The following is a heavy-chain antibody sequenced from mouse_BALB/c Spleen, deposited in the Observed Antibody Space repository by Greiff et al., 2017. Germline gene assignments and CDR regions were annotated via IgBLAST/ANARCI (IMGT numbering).Heavy chain of an antibody. CDR1: GFTFSSYA. D-gene: IGHD2-1*01. J-gene: IGHJ2*01. CDR2: ISSGGST. V-gene: IGHV5-6-5*01. Sequence: EVKLVESGGGLVKPGGSLKLSCAASGFTFSSYAMSWVRQTPEKRLEWVASISSGGSTYYPDSVKGRFTISRDNARNILYLQMSSLRSEDTAMYYCARGGDGNYVGYWGQGTTLTVSS. CDR3: ARGGDGNYVGY.